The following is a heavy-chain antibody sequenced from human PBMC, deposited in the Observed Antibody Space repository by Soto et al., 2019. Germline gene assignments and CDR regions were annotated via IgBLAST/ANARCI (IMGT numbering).Heavy chain of an antibody. CDR1: GYTFTGYY. V-gene: IGHV1-2*04. Sequence: GASVKVSCKASGYTFTGYYMHWLRQPPGQGLEWMGWINPNSCGTNYAQKFQGWVTMTRDTSISTAYMELSRLRCDDTAVYYCARANLPGIAADATGHFQHWGQGTLVTVSS. J-gene: IGHJ1*01. CDR3: ARANLPGIAADATGHFQH. CDR2: INPNSCGT. D-gene: IGHD6-13*01.